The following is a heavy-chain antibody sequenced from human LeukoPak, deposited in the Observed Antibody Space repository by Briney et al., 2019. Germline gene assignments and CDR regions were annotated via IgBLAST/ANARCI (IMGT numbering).Heavy chain of an antibody. CDR1: GYKFSNYW. Sequence: GESLKISCKGFGYKFSNYWIGWVRQRPGKGLEWMTIIYPDDSETRYSPSFEGQVTISADKSISTAYLQWSSLKASDTAMYYCARINGGEKYYYYYYMDVWGKGTTVTISS. CDR2: IYPDDSET. V-gene: IGHV5-51*01. J-gene: IGHJ6*03. CDR3: ARINGGEKYYYYYYMDV. D-gene: IGHD2-21*01.